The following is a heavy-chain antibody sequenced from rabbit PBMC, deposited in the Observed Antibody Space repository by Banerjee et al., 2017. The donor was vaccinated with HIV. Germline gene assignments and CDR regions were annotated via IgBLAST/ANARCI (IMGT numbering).Heavy chain of an antibody. CDR3: ARDLAGVIGWNFNL. V-gene: IGHV1S45*01. CDR2: INTSSGNT. D-gene: IGHD4-1*01. J-gene: IGHJ4*01. Sequence: QEQLEESGGGLVKPEGSLTLTCKASGFDFSSYCMSWVRQAPGKGLEWIACINTSSGNTVYASWAKGRFTISKTSSTTVTLQMTSLTAADTATYFCARDLAGVIGWNFNLWGPGTLVTVS. CDR1: GFDFSSYC.